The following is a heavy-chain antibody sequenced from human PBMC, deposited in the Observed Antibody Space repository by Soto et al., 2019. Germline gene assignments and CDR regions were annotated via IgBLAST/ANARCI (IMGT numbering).Heavy chain of an antibody. Sequence: QVQLQQWGAGLLKPSETLSLTCAVYDGSFSGYYWSWIRKPPGKGLEWIGEINHSGSTNYNPSLKSRVTISVDTSKNQFSLKLSSVTAADTAVYYCARGDWDDYGSGSYYPLDYWGQGTLVTVSS. J-gene: IGHJ4*02. D-gene: IGHD3-10*01. CDR3: ARGDWDDYGSGSYYPLDY. CDR1: DGSFSGYY. CDR2: INHSGST. V-gene: IGHV4-34*01.